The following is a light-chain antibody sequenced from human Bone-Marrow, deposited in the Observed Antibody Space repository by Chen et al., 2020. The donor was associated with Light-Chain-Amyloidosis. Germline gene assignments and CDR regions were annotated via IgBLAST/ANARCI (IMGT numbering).Light chain of an antibody. CDR1: NIGSTS. CDR2: DDS. J-gene: IGLJ3*02. V-gene: IGLV3-21*02. CDR3: QVWDRSSDRPV. Sequence: SNLLTQPSSVSVAPAQTATPACGGNNIGSTSVHWYQQTPGQAPLLVVYDDSDRPSGIPERLSGSNSGNTATLTISRVEAGDEADYYCQVWDRSSDRPVFGGGTKLTVL.